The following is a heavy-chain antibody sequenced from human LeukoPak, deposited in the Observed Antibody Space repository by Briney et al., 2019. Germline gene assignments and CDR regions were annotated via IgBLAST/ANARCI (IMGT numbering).Heavy chain of an antibody. CDR3: AREASGPMGGGVSN. CDR2: IIPIFGTA. V-gene: IGHV1-69*01. J-gene: IGHJ4*02. CDR1: GGTFSSYA. Sequence: ASVKVSRKASGGTFSSYAISWVRQAPGQGLEWVGGIIPIFGTANYAQKFQGRVTITADESTSTAYMELSSLRSEDTAVYYCAREASGPMGGGVSNWGQGTLVTVSS. D-gene: IGHD3-10*01.